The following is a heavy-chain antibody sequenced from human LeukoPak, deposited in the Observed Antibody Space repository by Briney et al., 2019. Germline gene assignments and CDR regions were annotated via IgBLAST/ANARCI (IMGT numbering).Heavy chain of an antibody. V-gene: IGHV4-31*03. CDR2: IYYSGST. CDR1: GGSISSGGYY. D-gene: IGHD3-10*01. Sequence: PSETLSLTCTVSGGSISSGGYYWSWIRQHPGKGLEWIGYIYYSGSTYYNPSLKSRVTISVDTSKNQFYLKLSSVTAADTAVYYCARAHYYGSGSYNWFDPWGQGTLVTVSS. CDR3: ARAHYYGSGSYNWFDP. J-gene: IGHJ5*02.